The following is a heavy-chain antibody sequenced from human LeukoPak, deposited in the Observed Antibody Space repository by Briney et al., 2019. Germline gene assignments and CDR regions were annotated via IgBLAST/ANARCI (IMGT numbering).Heavy chain of an antibody. CDR3: AKDAQVRGVINGFDY. Sequence: GGSLRLSWAASGFTFSDSGIHWVRQAPGKGLEWVAVISYDGRNKHYADSVKGRFTISRDNSKNTLYLQMNSLTAEDTAMYYCAKDAQVRGVINGFDYWGQGTLVTVSS. CDR1: GFTFSDSG. V-gene: IGHV3-30*18. J-gene: IGHJ4*02. D-gene: IGHD3-10*01. CDR2: ISYDGRNK.